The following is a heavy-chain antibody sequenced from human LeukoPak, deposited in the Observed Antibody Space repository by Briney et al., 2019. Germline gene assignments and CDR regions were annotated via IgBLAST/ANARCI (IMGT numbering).Heavy chain of an antibody. J-gene: IGHJ4*02. Sequence: GGSLRLSCAASGFTFSSYWIHWVRQAPGKGLVWVSHINSDGSSATYADSVKGRFTISRDNAKNTLYLQMNSLRAEDTAVYYCARSSGWYDYWGQGTLVTVSS. CDR3: ARSSGWYDY. CDR1: GFTFSSYW. CDR2: INSDGSSA. V-gene: IGHV3-74*01. D-gene: IGHD6-13*01.